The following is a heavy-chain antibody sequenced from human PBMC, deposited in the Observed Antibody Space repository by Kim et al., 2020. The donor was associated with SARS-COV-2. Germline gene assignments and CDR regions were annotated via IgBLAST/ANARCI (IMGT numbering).Heavy chain of an antibody. J-gene: IGHJ6*02. V-gene: IGHV3-23*01. CDR3: AKMVAFGMDI. D-gene: IGHD2-15*01. Sequence: YHADSVKGRFTMSRDNSKNTLYLQMNSLRAEDTAIYYCAKMVAFGMDIWGQGSTVTVSS.